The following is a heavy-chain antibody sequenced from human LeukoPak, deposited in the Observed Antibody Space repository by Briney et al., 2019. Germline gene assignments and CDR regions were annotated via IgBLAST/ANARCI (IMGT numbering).Heavy chain of an antibody. J-gene: IGHJ4*02. CDR1: GYTYTSYY. D-gene: IGHD6-13*01. CDR2: INPSGGST. Sequence: EASVKVSCKASGYTYTSYYMHWVRQAPGQGLEWMGIINPSGGSTSYAQKFQGRVTMTRDTSTSTVYMELNSLRAEDTAVYYCARAQRPYSSSWYEGGFEKYYFGYWGQGTLVTVSS. V-gene: IGHV1-46*01. CDR3: ARAQRPYSSSWYEGGFEKYYFGY.